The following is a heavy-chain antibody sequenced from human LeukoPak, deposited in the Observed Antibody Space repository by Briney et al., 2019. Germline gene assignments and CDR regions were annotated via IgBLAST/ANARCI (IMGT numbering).Heavy chain of an antibody. D-gene: IGHD3-10*01. V-gene: IGHV4-39*07. Sequence: SETLSLTCTVSGGSISSSSYYWGWIRQPPGKGLEWIGSIYYSGSTYYNPSLKSRVTISVDTSKNQFSLKLSSVTAADTAVYYCARLGMVRGVPGPPDYWGQGTLVTVSS. CDR1: GGSISSSSYY. CDR3: ARLGMVRGVPGPPDY. CDR2: IYYSGST. J-gene: IGHJ4*02.